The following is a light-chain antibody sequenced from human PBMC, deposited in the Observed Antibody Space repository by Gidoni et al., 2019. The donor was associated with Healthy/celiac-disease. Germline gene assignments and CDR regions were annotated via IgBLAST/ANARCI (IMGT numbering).Light chain of an antibody. Sequence: DFQMTQSPSTLSASVGDRVTITCRASQSISSWLAWYQQKPGKAPKLLIYKASSLESGVPSRFRGSGSGTEFTLTIISLQPDDFATYYCQQYTSYWTFGQGTKVEI. CDR2: KAS. V-gene: IGKV1-5*03. J-gene: IGKJ1*01. CDR1: QSISSW. CDR3: QQYTSYWT.